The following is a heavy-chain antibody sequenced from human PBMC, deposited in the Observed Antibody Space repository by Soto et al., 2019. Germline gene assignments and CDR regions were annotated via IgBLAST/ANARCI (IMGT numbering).Heavy chain of an antibody. D-gene: IGHD6-19*01. CDR1: GGSISGYY. CDR2: IFYSGVT. V-gene: IGHV4-59*01. Sequence: PSETLSLTCTVSGGSISGYYWTWIRQPPGKGLEWIGYIFYSGVTNYNPSLKSRVTPSVDTSKNQFSLKLRSVTAADTAVYYCARVGSSGWSPDYWGRGTLVTVSS. CDR3: ARVGSSGWSPDY. J-gene: IGHJ4*02.